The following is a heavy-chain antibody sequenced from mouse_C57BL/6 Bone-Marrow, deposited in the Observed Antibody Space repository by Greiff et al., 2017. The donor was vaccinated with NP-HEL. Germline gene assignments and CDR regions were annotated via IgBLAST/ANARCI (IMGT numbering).Heavy chain of an antibody. J-gene: IGHJ4*01. Sequence: VQLVESGPGLVAPSQSLSITCTVSGFSLTSYAISWVRQPPGKGLEWLGVIWTGGGTNYNSALKSRLSISKDNSKSQVFLKMNSLQTDDTARYYCARNYYVSRNDAMDYWGQGTSVTVSS. CDR1: GFSLTSYA. CDR2: IWTGGGT. D-gene: IGHD1-1*01. CDR3: ARNYYVSRNDAMDY. V-gene: IGHV2-9-1*01.